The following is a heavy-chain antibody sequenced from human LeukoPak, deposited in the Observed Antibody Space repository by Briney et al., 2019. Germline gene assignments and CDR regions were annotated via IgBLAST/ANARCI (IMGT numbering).Heavy chain of an antibody. Sequence: SETLSLTCTVSGYSISRGYYWGWIRQPPRKGLEWIGSIYYSGSTYYNPSLKSRVTISVDTSKNQFSLKLSSVTAADTAVYYCAILSEYSSSSTAPPLNYWGQGTLVTVSS. J-gene: IGHJ4*02. D-gene: IGHD6-6*01. V-gene: IGHV4-38-2*02. CDR2: IYYSGST. CDR3: AILSEYSSSSTAPPLNY. CDR1: GYSISRGYY.